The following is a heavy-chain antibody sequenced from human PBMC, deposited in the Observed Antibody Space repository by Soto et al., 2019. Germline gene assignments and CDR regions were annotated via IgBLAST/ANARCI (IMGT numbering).Heavy chain of an antibody. J-gene: IGHJ5*02. CDR1: GGTFSSYA. CDR2: ISGSGGST. Sequence: VQLVQSGAEVKKPGSSVKVSCKASGGTFSSYAMSWVRQAPGKGLEWVSAISGSGGSTYYADSVKGRFTISRDNSKNTLYLQMNSLRAEDTAVYYCAKDHADGDYVGWFDPWGQGTLVTVSS. D-gene: IGHD4-17*01. V-gene: IGHV3-23*04. CDR3: AKDHADGDYVGWFDP.